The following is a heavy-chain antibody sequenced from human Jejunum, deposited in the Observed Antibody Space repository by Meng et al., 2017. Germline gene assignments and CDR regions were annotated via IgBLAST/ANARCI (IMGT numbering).Heavy chain of an antibody. J-gene: IGHJ5*02. CDR1: GNSISSGGYC. V-gene: IGHV4-61*02. D-gene: IGHD3-10*01. Sequence: SETLSLTCTVSGNSISSGGYCWTWIRQSAGKGLEWIGRIHSSGVANYNPSPKSRVTMSVETSKNQFSLRLSSVTAADTAVYFCARDHSNYYGSGSPNWFDPWGQGTLVTVSS. CDR2: IHSSGVA. CDR3: ARDHSNYYGSGSPNWFDP.